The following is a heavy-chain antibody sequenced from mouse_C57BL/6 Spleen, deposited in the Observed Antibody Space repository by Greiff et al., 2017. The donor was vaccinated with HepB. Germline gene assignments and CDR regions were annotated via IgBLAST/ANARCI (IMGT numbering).Heavy chain of an antibody. CDR3: ARWDYDYDNYAMDD. J-gene: IGHJ4*01. Sequence: VQLQQSGAELVKPGASVKISCKASGYAFSSYWMNWVKQRPGKGLEWIGQIYPGDGDTNYNGKFKGKATLTADKSSSTAYMQLSSLTSEESAVYFCARWDYDYDNYAMDDWGQGTSVTVSS. CDR1: GYAFSSYW. CDR2: IYPGDGDT. V-gene: IGHV1-80*01. D-gene: IGHD2-4*01.